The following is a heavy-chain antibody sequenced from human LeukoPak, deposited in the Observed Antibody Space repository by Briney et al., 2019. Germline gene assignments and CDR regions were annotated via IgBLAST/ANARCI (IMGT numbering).Heavy chain of an antibody. D-gene: IGHD3-10*01. CDR3: ARLGYGSGTPYYYFYMGD. CDR2: INYVGGT. J-gene: IGHJ6*03. CDR1: DGSISGYY. Sequence: PSETLSLTCTVPDGSISGYYWSWIRQPPGKGLEWIGYINYVGGTNYNPSLRSRVTFSRDTSKNQFSLKLRSVTAADTAVYFCARLGYGSGTPYYYFYMGDWGTGTTVTVSS. V-gene: IGHV4-59*01.